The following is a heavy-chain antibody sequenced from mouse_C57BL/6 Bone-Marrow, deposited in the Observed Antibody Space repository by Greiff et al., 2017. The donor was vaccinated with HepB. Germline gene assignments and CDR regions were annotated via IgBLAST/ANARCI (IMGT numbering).Heavy chain of an antibody. D-gene: IGHD2-1*01. Sequence: QVQLKQPGAELVKPGASVKLSCKASGYTFTSYWMHWVKQRPGQGLEWIGMIHPNSGSTNYNEKFKSKATLTVDKSSSTAYMQLSSLTSEDSAVYYCARMGLDGNHPARCDYWGQGTSVTVSS. J-gene: IGHJ4*01. CDR3: ARMGLDGNHPARCDY. CDR1: GYTFTSYW. CDR2: IHPNSGST. V-gene: IGHV1-64*01.